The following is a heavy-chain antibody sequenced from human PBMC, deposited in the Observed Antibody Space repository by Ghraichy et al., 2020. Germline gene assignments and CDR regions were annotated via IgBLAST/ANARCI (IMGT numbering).Heavy chain of an antibody. D-gene: IGHD4-11*01. Sequence: ASVKVSCKASGYTFTSYFIHWVRQAPGQGLEWMGIINPSDHSPSYAQKFQDRVNMATDTSTSTVYMELSSLRSEDTAIYYCARDLIVTRGQYYYYGRDVWGQGTTVTVSS. J-gene: IGHJ6*02. CDR1: GYTFTSYF. CDR2: INPSDHSP. CDR3: ARDLIVTRGQYYYYGRDV. V-gene: IGHV1-46*01.